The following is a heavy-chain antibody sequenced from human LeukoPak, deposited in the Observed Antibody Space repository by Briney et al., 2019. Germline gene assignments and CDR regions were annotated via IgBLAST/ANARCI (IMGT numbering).Heavy chain of an antibody. V-gene: IGHV4-59*08. CDR1: GASISSYY. Sequence: KPSETLSLTCTVSGASISSYYWNWIRQPPGKGLEWVGYMSNSGSTNYNSSLKSRVTISADTSKNQFSLKLSSVTAADTAVYYCARRSSRYCSSTSCSRGAFDIWGQGTMVTVSS. CDR2: MSNSGST. J-gene: IGHJ3*02. CDR3: ARRSSRYCSSTSCSRGAFDI. D-gene: IGHD2-2*01.